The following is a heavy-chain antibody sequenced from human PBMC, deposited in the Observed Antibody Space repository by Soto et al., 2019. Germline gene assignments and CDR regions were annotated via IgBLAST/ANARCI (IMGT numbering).Heavy chain of an antibody. D-gene: IGHD3-3*01. CDR3: ATHWNFDY. V-gene: IGHV3-15*01. CDR1: GFTLSNAW. J-gene: IGHJ4*02. CDR2: IKNKMEGGTT. Sequence: GGSLRLSCAASGFTLSNAWVSWVRQAPGKGLEWVGRIKNKMEGGTTDYAAPVKGRFTISRDDSKNMLYLQMNSLITDDTAVYYCATHWNFDYWGQGPLVTVS.